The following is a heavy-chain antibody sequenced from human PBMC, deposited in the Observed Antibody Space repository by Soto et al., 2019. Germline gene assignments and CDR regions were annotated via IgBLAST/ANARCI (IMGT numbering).Heavy chain of an antibody. D-gene: IGHD4-17*01. Sequence: EVQLLESGGGSVQPGGSLRLSCAASGFIFSSYGMSWVRQAPGKGLEWVSTVSGDGTATEYADSVEGRFTISRDRSKNTLYLQMNSLRAEDTAIDSCAIRYGDVTEDAYWGQGTLVTVAS. CDR2: VSGDGTAT. CDR3: AIRYGDVTEDAY. J-gene: IGHJ4*02. V-gene: IGHV3-23*01. CDR1: GFIFSSYG.